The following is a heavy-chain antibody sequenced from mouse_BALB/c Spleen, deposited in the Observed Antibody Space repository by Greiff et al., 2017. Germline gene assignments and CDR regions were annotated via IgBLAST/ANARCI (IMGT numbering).Heavy chain of an antibody. V-gene: IGHV5-17*02. CDR2: ISSGSSTI. CDR1: GFTFSSFG. D-gene: IGHD6-1*01. J-gene: IGHJ1*01. Sequence: EVQLVESGGGLVQPGGSRKLSCAASGFTFSSFGMHWVRQAPEKGLEWVAYISSGSSTIYYADTVKGRFTISRDNPKNTLFLQMTSLRSEDTAMYYCARPSSYWYFDVWGAGTTVTVSS. CDR3: ARPSSYWYFDV.